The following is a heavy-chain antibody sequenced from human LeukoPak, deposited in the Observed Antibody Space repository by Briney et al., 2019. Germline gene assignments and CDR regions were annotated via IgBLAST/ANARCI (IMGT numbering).Heavy chain of an antibody. CDR3: AKGKFNIVVVPAAILAFDI. J-gene: IGHJ3*02. CDR1: GFTFSSYA. V-gene: IGHV3-23*01. CDR2: ISGSGGST. D-gene: IGHD2-2*02. Sequence: PGGSLRLSCAASGFTFSSYAMSWVRQAPGKGLEWVSAISGSGGSTYYADSVKGRFTISRDNSKNSLYLQMNSLRAEDTALYYCAKGKFNIVVVPAAILAFDIWGQGTMVTDSS.